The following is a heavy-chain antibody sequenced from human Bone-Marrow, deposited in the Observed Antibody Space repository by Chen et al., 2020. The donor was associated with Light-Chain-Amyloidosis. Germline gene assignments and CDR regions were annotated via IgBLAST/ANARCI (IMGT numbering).Heavy chain of an antibody. J-gene: IGHJ4*02. CDR3: ARGGLDH. V-gene: IGHV4-34*01. CDR1: GGSISGYY. Sequence: QVQLQQWGAGLLKPSETLSLTCAVHGGSISGYYWNWLRQSPGKGLEWIGEINRSGSTNYNPSLKSRVTMLVDTSKNQFSLKVNSVTAADTAVYYCARGGLDHWGQGTLVTVSS. CDR2: INRSGST.